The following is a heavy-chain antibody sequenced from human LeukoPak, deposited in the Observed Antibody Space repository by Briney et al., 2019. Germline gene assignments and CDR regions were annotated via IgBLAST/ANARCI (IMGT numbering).Heavy chain of an antibody. Sequence: ASVKVSCKASGYTFTSYDISWARQAPGQGLEWMGWISAYNGNTNYAQKFQGRVSMTTGTSTSTAYMELRSLRSDDTAVYYCAMTYCSGGSCYSGDYWGQGTLVTVSS. J-gene: IGHJ4*02. D-gene: IGHD2-15*01. CDR1: GYTFTSYD. CDR3: AMTYCSGGSCYSGDY. CDR2: ISAYNGNT. V-gene: IGHV1-18*01.